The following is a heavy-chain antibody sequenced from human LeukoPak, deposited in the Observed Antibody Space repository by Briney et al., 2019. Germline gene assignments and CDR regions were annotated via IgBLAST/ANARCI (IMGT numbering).Heavy chain of an antibody. CDR3: ARSIAAQRFDY. J-gene: IGHJ4*02. CDR2: IYPGDSDT. CDR1: GYRFTSYW. V-gene: IGHV5-51*01. Sequence: GESLEISFQGSGYRFTSYWIGWVRPMPGKGLEWMGIIYPGDSDTRYSPSFQGQVTISADKSISTAYLQWSSLKASDTAMYYCARSIAAQRFDYWGQGTLVTVSS. D-gene: IGHD6-6*01.